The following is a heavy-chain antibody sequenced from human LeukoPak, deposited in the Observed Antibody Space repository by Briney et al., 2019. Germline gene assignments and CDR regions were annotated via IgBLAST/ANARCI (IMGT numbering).Heavy chain of an antibody. Sequence: GGSLRLSCAASGFTVSSNYMSWVRQAPGKGLEWVSVIYSGGSTYYADSVKGRFTISRDNSKNTLYLQMNSLRAEDTAVYYCAREAHGGIGIAVALYFDYWGQGTLVTVSS. V-gene: IGHV3-66*01. D-gene: IGHD6-19*01. CDR2: IYSGGST. J-gene: IGHJ4*02. CDR1: GFTVSSNY. CDR3: AREAHGGIGIAVALYFDY.